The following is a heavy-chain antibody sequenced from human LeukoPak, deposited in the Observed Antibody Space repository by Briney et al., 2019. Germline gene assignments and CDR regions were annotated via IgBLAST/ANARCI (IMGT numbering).Heavy chain of an antibody. V-gene: IGHV4-34*01. J-gene: IGHJ4*02. CDR1: GGSFSGYY. Sequence: SETLSLTCAVYGGSFSGYYWSWVRQPPAKGLEWIGEINHSGSTNYNPSLKSRVTISVDTSKNQFSLKLSSVTAADTAVYYCARGRGRHSSSWYYFDYWGQGTLVTVSS. CDR2: INHSGST. D-gene: IGHD6-13*01. CDR3: ARGRGRHSSSWYYFDY.